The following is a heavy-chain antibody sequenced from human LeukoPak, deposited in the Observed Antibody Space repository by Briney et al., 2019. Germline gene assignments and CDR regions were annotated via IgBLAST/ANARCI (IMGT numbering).Heavy chain of an antibody. Sequence: SETLSLTCAVSGGSFSGYYWSWIRQPPGKGLEWIGEINHSGSTNYNPSLKSRVTISVDTSKNQFSLKLSSVTAADTAVYYCARGQRLELGPGLDYWGQGTLVTVSS. CDR3: ARGQRLELGPGLDY. CDR1: GGSFSGYY. V-gene: IGHV4-34*01. D-gene: IGHD7-27*01. CDR2: INHSGST. J-gene: IGHJ4*02.